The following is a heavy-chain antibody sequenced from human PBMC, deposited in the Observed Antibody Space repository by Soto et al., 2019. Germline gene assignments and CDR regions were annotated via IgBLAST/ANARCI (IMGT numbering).Heavy chain of an antibody. J-gene: IGHJ2*01. CDR2: ISGNGVNT. CDR1: GFTFITYA. CDR3: ARTSPPFISRYFDL. V-gene: IGHV3-23*01. Sequence: EVQLLESGGDLVQPGGSLRLSCAASGFTFITYAMAWVRQAPGKGPEWVPTISGNGVNTYYADSVKGRFTISRDNSKNTLDLQLNRLMADDMAIYDCARTSPPFISRYFDLWGRGSLVTVSS. D-gene: IGHD1-1*01.